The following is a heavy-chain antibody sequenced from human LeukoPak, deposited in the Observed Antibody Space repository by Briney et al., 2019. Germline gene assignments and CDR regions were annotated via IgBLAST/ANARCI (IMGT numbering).Heavy chain of an antibody. V-gene: IGHV4-34*01. Sequence: SETLSLTCAVYGGSFSGYYWSWIRQPPGKGLEWIGSIYYSGSTYYNPSLKSRVTISVDTSKNQFSLKLSSVTAADTAVYYCARAVTTLQGAFDIWGQGTMVTVSS. CDR1: GGSFSGYY. D-gene: IGHD4-17*01. J-gene: IGHJ3*02. CDR3: ARAVTTLQGAFDI. CDR2: IYYSGST.